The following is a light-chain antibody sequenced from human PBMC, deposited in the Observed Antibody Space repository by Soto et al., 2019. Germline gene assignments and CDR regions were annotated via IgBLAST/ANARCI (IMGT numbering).Light chain of an antibody. CDR2: EVT. J-gene: IGLJ1*01. CDR1: SSDVGAFNY. Sequence: QSALTQPPSASGSPGQSVTISCTGTSSDVGAFNYVSWYQQYPGEAPKLIIYEVTKRPSGVPDRFSGSKSGSTASLTVSGLQAEDEADYYCQSYDRRLSGYVFGTGTKLTVL. V-gene: IGLV2-8*01. CDR3: QSYDRRLSGYV.